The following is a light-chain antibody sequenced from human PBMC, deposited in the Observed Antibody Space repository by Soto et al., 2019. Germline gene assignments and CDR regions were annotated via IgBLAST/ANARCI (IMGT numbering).Light chain of an antibody. Sequence: DIQMTQSPSTLSASVGDRVTITCRASQSISSWLAWYQQKPGKAPKLLIYRASSSESGVPSRFSGSGSGTKFTLTISSLQPDDFATYYCQQFNTLWAFGQGTKVEIK. CDR1: QSISSW. CDR2: RAS. CDR3: QQFNTLWA. J-gene: IGKJ1*01. V-gene: IGKV1-5*03.